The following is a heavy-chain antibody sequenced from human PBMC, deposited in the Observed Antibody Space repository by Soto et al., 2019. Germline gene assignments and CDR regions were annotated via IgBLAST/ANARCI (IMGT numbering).Heavy chain of an antibody. J-gene: IGHJ4*02. CDR3: ARHHSASWSRAIY. V-gene: IGHV4-31*03. D-gene: IGHD6-13*01. Sequence: SETLSLTCTVSGGSISSGGYYWSWIRQHPGKGLEWIGYIYYSGSTYYNPSLKSRVTMSVDTSKNQFSLKLSSVTAADTAVYYWARHHSASWSRAIYWGQGTLVTVSS. CDR1: GGSISSGGYY. CDR2: IYYSGST.